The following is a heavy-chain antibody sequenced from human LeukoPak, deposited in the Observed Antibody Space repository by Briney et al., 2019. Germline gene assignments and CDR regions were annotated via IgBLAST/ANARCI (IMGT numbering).Heavy chain of an antibody. D-gene: IGHD4-23*01. CDR2: TRKKTNSYTT. CDR1: GFTFGDHY. CDR3: ASRAGAYSHPYDY. Sequence: GGSQRLAWAASGFTFGDHYMDWVRQAPGKGLEWVGRTRKKTNSYTTEYAASVKGRFTISRDDSKNSLYLQMNSLKAEATAVYYCASRAGAYSHPYDYWGQGTLVTVSS. J-gene: IGHJ4*02. V-gene: IGHV3-72*01.